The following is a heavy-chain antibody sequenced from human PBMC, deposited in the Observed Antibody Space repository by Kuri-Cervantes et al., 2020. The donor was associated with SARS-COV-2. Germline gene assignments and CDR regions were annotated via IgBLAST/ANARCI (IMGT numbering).Heavy chain of an antibody. CDR3: ARAGEWLFGDAFDI. V-gene: IGHV4-61*01. Sequence: SETLSLTFTVSGGSISSSSYYWSWIRQPPGKGLEWIGYIYYSGSTNYNPSLKSRVTISVDTSKNQFSLKLSSVTAADTAVYYCARAGEWLFGDAFDIWGQGTMVTVSS. CDR2: IYYSGST. D-gene: IGHD3-3*01. CDR1: GGSISSSSYY. J-gene: IGHJ3*02.